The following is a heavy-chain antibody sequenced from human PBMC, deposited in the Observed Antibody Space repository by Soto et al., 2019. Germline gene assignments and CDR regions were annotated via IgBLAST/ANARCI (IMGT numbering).Heavy chain of an antibody. J-gene: IGHJ4*02. CDR3: AKEQRPSGNYILTGYTFDY. V-gene: IGHV3-23*01. CDR2: ISGSGGST. D-gene: IGHD3-9*01. CDR1: VFTCSSYA. Sequence: PWWSLRLSCSASVFTCSSYAMSWFRQAPGKGLEWVSAISGSGGSTYYADSVKGRFTISRDNSKNTLYLQMNSLRAEDTAVYYCAKEQRPSGNYILTGYTFDYWGQGTLVTVSS.